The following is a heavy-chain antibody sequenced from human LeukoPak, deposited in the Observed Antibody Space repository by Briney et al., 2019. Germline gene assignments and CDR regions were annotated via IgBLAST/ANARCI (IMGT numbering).Heavy chain of an antibody. CDR1: GGSISSYY. D-gene: IGHD1-26*01. CDR2: IHTSGYT. J-gene: IGHJ6*03. V-gene: IGHV4-4*07. Sequence: SETLSLTCSVSGGSISSYYWNWIRQLAGKGLEWIGRIHTSGYTNYNPSLKSRVTMSVDTSKNQFSLKLSSVTAADTAVYYCARAGGSYYYYYMDVWGKGTTVTVSS. CDR3: ARAGGSYYYYYMDV.